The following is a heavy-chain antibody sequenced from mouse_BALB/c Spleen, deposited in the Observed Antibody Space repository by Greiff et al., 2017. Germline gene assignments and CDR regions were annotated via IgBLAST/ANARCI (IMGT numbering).Heavy chain of an antibody. V-gene: IGHV14-3*02. D-gene: IGHD2-3*01. J-gene: IGHJ4*01. CDR3: ARHDGYYDYYAMDY. CDR1: GFNIKDTY. CDR2: IDPANGNT. Sequence: VQLQQSGAELVKPGASVKLSCTASGFNIKDTYMHWVKQRPEQGLEWIGRIDPANGNTKYDPKFQGKATITADTSSNTAYLQLSSLTSEDTAVYYCARHDGYYDYYAMDYWGQGTSGTVSS.